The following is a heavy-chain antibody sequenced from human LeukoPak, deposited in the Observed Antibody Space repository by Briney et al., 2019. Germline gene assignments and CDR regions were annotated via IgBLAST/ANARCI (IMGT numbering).Heavy chain of an antibody. J-gene: IGHJ5*02. Sequence: PGGSLRLSCAASRFIFSNYYMSWIRQTPGKGLEWIANIGTDGSSETYADSAKGRFTISRDNARNSLFLQMSSLRVEDTAVYFCARAGTYSGCKVFDTWGQGTLVTVAS. CDR2: IGTDGSSE. D-gene: IGHD6-6*01. CDR1: RFIFSNYY. V-gene: IGHV3-11*01. CDR3: ARAGTYSGCKVFDT.